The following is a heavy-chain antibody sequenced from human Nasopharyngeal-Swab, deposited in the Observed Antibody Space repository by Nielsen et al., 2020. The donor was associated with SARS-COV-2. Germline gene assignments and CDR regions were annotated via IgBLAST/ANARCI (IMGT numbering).Heavy chain of an antibody. CDR3: ARALSARTTFNCLGP. V-gene: IGHV1-2*06. CDR1: GYIFTDYY. CDR2: IDPNTGGT. J-gene: IGHJ5*02. D-gene: IGHD4-17*01. Sequence: ASVQVSCKTSGYIFTDYYIHWVRQAPGQGLEWMGRIDPNTGGTSSAQIFQGRVTMTRDTSISTVYIEVTSLTSDDTAVYYCARALSARTTFNCLGPWGQGTLVTVSS.